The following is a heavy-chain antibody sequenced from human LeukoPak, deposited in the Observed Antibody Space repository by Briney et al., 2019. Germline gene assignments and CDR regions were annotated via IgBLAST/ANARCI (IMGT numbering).Heavy chain of an antibody. V-gene: IGHV4-59*01. D-gene: IGHD1-1*01. CDR3: ARVSWFPGTSYYYMDV. CDR2: INDSGTT. J-gene: IGHJ6*03. Sequence: PSETLSLTCSVSGGSISSYYWSWIRQPPGKGLEWFGYINDSGTTNYNPSLKSRVPISVDTSKNQFSLKLSSVTAADTAVYFCARVSWFPGTSYYYMDVWGKGTTVTVSS. CDR1: GGSISSYY.